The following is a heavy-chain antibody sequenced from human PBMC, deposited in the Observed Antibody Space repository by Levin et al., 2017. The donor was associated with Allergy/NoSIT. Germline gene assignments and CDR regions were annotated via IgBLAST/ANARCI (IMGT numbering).Heavy chain of an antibody. J-gene: IGHJ6*02. V-gene: IGHV1-8*01. CDR1: GYTFTSYD. Sequence: GESLKISCKASGYTFTSYDINWVRQATGQGLEWMGWMNPNSGNTGYAQKFQGRVTMTRNTSISTAYMELSSLRSEDTAVYYCASGRYGDYGLYYYGMDVWGQGTTVTVSS. D-gene: IGHD4-17*01. CDR3: ASGRYGDYGLYYYGMDV. CDR2: MNPNSGNT.